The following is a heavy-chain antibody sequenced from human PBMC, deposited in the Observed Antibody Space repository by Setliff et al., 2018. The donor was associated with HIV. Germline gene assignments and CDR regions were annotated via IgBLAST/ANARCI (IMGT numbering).Heavy chain of an antibody. CDR3: ARDIAAAGNAFDM. J-gene: IGHJ3*02. D-gene: IGHD6-13*01. CDR1: GYTFTSYY. CDR2: INPSGGST. V-gene: IGHV1-46*01. Sequence: ASVKVSCKASGYTFTSYYMHWVRQAPGKGLEWMGIINPSGGSTYYAQKFQGRVTMTRATSTTTVYMELTSLRSEDTAVYYCARDIAAAGNAFDMWGQVTMVTVSS.